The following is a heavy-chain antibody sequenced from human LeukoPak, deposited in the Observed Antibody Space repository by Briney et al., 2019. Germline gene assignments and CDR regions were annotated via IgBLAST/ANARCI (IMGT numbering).Heavy chain of an antibody. CDR1: GGTFSSYA. V-gene: IGHV1-69*05. CDR3: ARGPRGFNYYYYMDV. J-gene: IGHJ6*03. Sequence: SVKVSCKASGGTFSSYAISWVRQAPGQGLEWMGEIIPIFGTANYAQKFQGRVTITTDESTSTAYMELSSLRSEDTAVYYCARGPRGFNYYYYMDVWGKGTTVTVSS. CDR2: IIPIFGTA. D-gene: IGHD3-10*01.